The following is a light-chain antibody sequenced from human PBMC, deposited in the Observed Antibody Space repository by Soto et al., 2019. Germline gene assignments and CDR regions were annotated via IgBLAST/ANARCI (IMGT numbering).Light chain of an antibody. Sequence: IVLTQSPATLSLCPGERGALSCRASQSVSNYLAWYQQIPGQVPRPLIYCASSGPTGLPDRFVGSASETDFILTTDRLQPEDCAAYYCHPYVSSYHTFGGGTKVDIK. V-gene: IGKV3-20*01. CDR2: CAS. CDR1: QSVSNY. J-gene: IGKJ4*01. CDR3: HPYVSSYHT.